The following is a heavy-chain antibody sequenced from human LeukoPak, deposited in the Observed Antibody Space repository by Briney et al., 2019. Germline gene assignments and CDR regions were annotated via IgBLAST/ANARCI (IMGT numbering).Heavy chain of an antibody. CDR3: ARVGYGDYRIDY. CDR1: GYSISSGYY. CDR2: IFHSGST. V-gene: IGHV4-38-2*02. Sequence: SETLSLTCTVSGYSISSGYYWGWIRQPPGKGLEWIGSIFHSGSTYYNPSLKSRVTISVDMSKNQFSLKLNSVTAADTAVYYCARVGYGDYRIDYWGQGTLVTVSS. J-gene: IGHJ4*02. D-gene: IGHD4-17*01.